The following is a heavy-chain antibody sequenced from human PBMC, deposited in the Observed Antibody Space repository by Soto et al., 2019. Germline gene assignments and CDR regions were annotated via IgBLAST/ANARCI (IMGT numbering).Heavy chain of an antibody. CDR3: ARQPGYISDWYYFDL. CDR1: GYTFTDYY. J-gene: IGHJ4*02. CDR2: ISPKSGGT. V-gene: IGHV1-2*02. D-gene: IGHD3-9*01. Sequence: QVQLVQSGAEVKKPGASVKVSCEASGYTFTDYYMHWVRQAPGQGFEWMGRISPKSGGTNSAQKFQGRVTMTWDTSLNTAYMELSSLTSEDTAVYYCARQPGYISDWYYFDLWGQGTLITVSS.